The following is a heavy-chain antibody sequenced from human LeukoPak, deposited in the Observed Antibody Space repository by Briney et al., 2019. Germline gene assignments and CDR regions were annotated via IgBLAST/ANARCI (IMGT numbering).Heavy chain of an antibody. Sequence: PGGSLRLSCAASGFTFSSYGMHWVRQAPGKGLEWAAVISYDGSNKYYADSVKGRFTISRDNSKNTLYLQMNSLRAEDTAVYYCAKDLFPYCSGGSCYSSGYFDYWGQGTLVTVSS. CDR2: ISYDGSNK. J-gene: IGHJ4*02. D-gene: IGHD2-15*01. V-gene: IGHV3-30*18. CDR1: GFTFSSYG. CDR3: AKDLFPYCSGGSCYSSGYFDY.